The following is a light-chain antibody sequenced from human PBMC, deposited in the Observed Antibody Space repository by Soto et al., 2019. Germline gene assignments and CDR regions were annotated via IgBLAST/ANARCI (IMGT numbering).Light chain of an antibody. CDR1: ESVSTN. Sequence: EIEMTQSPATQSLAPGERLTPSCRASESVSTNLAWYQQKSGQAPRLLIYAASTRATGIPARLSGSGSGTEFTLTISSLQSEDFAVYYCQQYSIWRTFGQGTKVDIK. CDR2: AAS. J-gene: IGKJ1*01. CDR3: QQYSIWRT. V-gene: IGKV3-15*01.